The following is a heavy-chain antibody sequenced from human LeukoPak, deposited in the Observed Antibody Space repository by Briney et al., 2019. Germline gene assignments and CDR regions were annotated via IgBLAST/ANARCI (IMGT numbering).Heavy chain of an antibody. Sequence: PSETLSLTCTVTGYSISSGYYWGWIRQPPGKRLEWIGSIYHSGSTYYNPSLKSRVTISVDTSKNQFSLKLSSVTAADTAVYYCARAYGSGSYYTDYWGQGTLVTVSS. V-gene: IGHV4-38-2*02. J-gene: IGHJ4*02. CDR1: GYSISSGYY. CDR2: IYHSGST. D-gene: IGHD3-10*01. CDR3: ARAYGSGSYYTDY.